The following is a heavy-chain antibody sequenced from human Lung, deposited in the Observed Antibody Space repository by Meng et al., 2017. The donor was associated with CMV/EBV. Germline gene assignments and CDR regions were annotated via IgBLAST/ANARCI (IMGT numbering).Heavy chain of an antibody. CDR2: ISTSGDTT. V-gene: IGHV3-48*03. CDR1: GFIFSYYE. D-gene: IGHD3-10*01. J-gene: IGHJ3*02. CDR3: AHYYGSGRQATGAFDI. Sequence: GGSXRLXXAASGFIFSYYEMSWVRQAPGRGLEWLSYISTSGDTTHYADSVKGRFTISRDNAKNSLYLQMNSLTPEDTAIYYCAHYYGSGRQATGAFDIWGQGXMVTVSS.